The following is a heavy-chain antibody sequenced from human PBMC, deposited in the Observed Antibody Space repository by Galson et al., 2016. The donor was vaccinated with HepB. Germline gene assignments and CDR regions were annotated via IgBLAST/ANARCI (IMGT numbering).Heavy chain of an antibody. J-gene: IGHJ5*01. Sequence: SLRLSCAASGFIFSNYRMTWVRQAPGKGLEWVSSISSGGSYIFYADSLKGRFTISRDNAKNSLYLQMNSLRADDAAVYYCARDPEIPPYNWFDSWGQGTLVTVSS. CDR3: ARDPEIPPYNWFDS. D-gene: IGHD1-14*01. CDR2: ISSGGSYI. CDR1: GFIFSNYR. V-gene: IGHV3-21*01.